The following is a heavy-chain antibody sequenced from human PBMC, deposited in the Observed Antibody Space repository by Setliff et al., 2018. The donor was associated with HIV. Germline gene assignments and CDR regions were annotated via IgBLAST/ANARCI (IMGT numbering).Heavy chain of an antibody. CDR1: GFTFSDYY. CDR2: ISSSGNTM. V-gene: IGHV3-11*01. CDR3: ARFRRSGYNYVEGTALAY. J-gene: IGHJ4*02. Sequence: PGGSLRLSCAASGFTFSDYYMAWIRQAPGKGLEWISYISSSGNTMYYADSVKGRFTISRDNAKNSLYLQVNSLRAEDTAVYYCARFRRSGYNYVEGTALAYWGRGTLVTVSS. D-gene: IGHD3-22*01.